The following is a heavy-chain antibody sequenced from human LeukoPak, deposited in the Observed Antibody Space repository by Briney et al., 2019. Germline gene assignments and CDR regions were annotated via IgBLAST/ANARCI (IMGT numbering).Heavy chain of an antibody. V-gene: IGHV1-24*01. CDR2: FDPEEGEA. D-gene: IGHD2-2*01. CDR1: GYSLTEVS. J-gene: IGHJ6*03. CDR3: ATGYCSSSKCFDYYYMDV. Sequence: GASVKVSCKVSGYSLTEVSMHWVRQAPGGGLEWVGGFDPEEGEAVYARKFQGRVTMTEDTSTGTAYMELSSLTSEDSAVYFCATGYCSSSKCFDYYYMDVWGKGTTVTVSS.